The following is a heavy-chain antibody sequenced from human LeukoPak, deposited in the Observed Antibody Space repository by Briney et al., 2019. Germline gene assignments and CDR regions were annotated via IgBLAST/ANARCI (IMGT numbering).Heavy chain of an antibody. D-gene: IGHD6-19*01. J-gene: IGHJ4*02. CDR1: GFTFSSYG. Sequence: GGSLRLSCAASGFTFSSYGMHWVRQAPGKGLEWVAVISYDGSNKYYADSVKGRFTISRDNSKNTLYLQMNSLRAEDTAVYCCAKQAVAGYYFDYWGQGTLVTVSS. V-gene: IGHV3-30*18. CDR3: AKQAVAGYYFDY. CDR2: ISYDGSNK.